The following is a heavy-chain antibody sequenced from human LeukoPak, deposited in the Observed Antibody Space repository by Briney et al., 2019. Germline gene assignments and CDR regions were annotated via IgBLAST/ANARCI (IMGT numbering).Heavy chain of an antibody. Sequence: GASVKVSCKASGYTFTGYYMHWVRQAPGQGLEWMGRINPNSGGTNYAQKFQGRVTMTRDTSISTAYMELSRLRSDDTAVYYCASIRCSSTSCYSPWGQGTLVTVSS. CDR2: INPNSGGT. D-gene: IGHD2-2*01. CDR1: GYTFTGYY. J-gene: IGHJ5*02. V-gene: IGHV1-2*06. CDR3: ASIRCSSTSCYSP.